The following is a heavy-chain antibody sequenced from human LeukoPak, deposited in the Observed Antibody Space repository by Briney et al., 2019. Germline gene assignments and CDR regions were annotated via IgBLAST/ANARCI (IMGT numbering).Heavy chain of an antibody. CDR2: IYSGGST. J-gene: IGHJ6*02. Sequence: GGSLRLSCAASGLTVSSNYMSWVRQAPGKGLEWVSVIYSGGSTYYADSVKGRFTISRHNSKNTLYLQMNSLRAEDTAVYYCARDLVVPAVRYYGMDVWGQGTTVTVSS. CDR1: GLTVSSNY. D-gene: IGHD2-2*01. V-gene: IGHV3-53*04. CDR3: ARDLVVPAVRYYGMDV.